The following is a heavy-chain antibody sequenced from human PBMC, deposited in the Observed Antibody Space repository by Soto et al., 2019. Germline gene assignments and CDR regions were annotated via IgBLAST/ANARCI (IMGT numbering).Heavy chain of an antibody. CDR3: ARDEDHTIFGVVIIPDYYYGMDV. CDR1: GYTFTSYG. CDR2: ISAYNGNT. J-gene: IGHJ6*02. V-gene: IGHV1-18*01. D-gene: IGHD3-3*01. Sequence: ASVKVSCKASGYTFTSYGISWVRQAPGQGLEWMGWISAYNGNTNYAQKLQGRVTMTTDTSTSTAYMELRSLRSDDTAVYYCARDEDHTIFGVVIIPDYYYGMDVWGQGTTVTVSS.